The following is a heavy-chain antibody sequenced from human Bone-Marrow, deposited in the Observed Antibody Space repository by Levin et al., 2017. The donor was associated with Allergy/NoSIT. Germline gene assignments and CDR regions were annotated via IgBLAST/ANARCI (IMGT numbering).Heavy chain of an antibody. V-gene: IGHV4-59*01. J-gene: IGHJ4*02. CDR3: ARVSYSETSGYYDRGWYYFDS. CDR2: MYYSGSSGSN. CDR1: GGSISPSY. D-gene: IGHD3-22*01. Sequence: SQTLSLTCPVSGGSISPSYWSWLRQPPGKGLEWIGYMYYSGSSGSNNNNPSLKSRVTISVDTTKNKFSLKLNSVTAADTAVYFCARVSYSETSGYYDRGWYYFDSWGQGTLVTVSS.